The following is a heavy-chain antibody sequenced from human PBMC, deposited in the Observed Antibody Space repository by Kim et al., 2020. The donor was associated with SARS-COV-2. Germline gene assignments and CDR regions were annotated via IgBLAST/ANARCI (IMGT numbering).Heavy chain of an antibody. CDR1: GYSFTSYW. D-gene: IGHD3-10*01. Sequence: GESLKISCKGSGYSFTSYWISWVRQMPGKGLEWMGRIDPSDSYTNYSPSFQGHVTISADKSISTAYLQWSSLKASDNAMYYCARTEAYYGSGSYLSVAWFDPWGQGTLVTVSS. CDR3: ARTEAYYGSGSYLSVAWFDP. CDR2: IDPSDSYT. V-gene: IGHV5-10-1*01. J-gene: IGHJ5*02.